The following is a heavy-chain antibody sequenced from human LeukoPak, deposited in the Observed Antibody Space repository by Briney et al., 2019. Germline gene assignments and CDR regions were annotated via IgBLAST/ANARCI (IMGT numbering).Heavy chain of an antibody. CDR3: ASTPRDSSSSYYFNY. V-gene: IGHV4-4*07. Sequence: PSETLSLTCTVSGGSISSYYWSWIRQPAGKGLEWIGRIYTSGSTNYNPSLKSRVTMSVDTSKNQFSLKLSSVTAADTAVYYCASTPRDSSSSYYFNYWGQGTLVTVSS. D-gene: IGHD6-6*01. CDR2: IYTSGST. J-gene: IGHJ4*02. CDR1: GGSISSYY.